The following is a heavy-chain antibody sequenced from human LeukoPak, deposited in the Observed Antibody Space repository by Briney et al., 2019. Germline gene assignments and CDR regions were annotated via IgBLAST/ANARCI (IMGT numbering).Heavy chain of an antibody. J-gene: IGHJ4*02. CDR1: GFTFSSYW. D-gene: IGHD6-13*01. V-gene: IGHV3-23*01. CDR2: ISGSGGST. CDR3: VRLVDSNWYHEVLLGRDY. Sequence: GGSLRLSCAASGFTFSSYWMSWVRQAPGKGLEWVSAISGSGGSTYYADSVKGRFTISRDNSKNTLYLQMNSLRAADTAVYYCVRLVDSNWYHEVLLGRDYWGQGTLVTVSS.